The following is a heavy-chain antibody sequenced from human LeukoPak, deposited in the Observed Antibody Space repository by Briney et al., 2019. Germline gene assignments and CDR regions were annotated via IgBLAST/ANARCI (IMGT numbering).Heavy chain of an antibody. Sequence: SETLSLTCTVSGGPISTSAFYWGWTRQPPGKGLEWIGSIYDSGNEFYNPSLKSRVTISADTSKNQFSLKLNSVTAADTAMYYCARQISDYYYYYMDVWGEGITVTVSS. J-gene: IGHJ6*03. V-gene: IGHV4-39*01. CDR1: GGPISTSAFY. CDR2: IYDSGNE. D-gene: IGHD2/OR15-2a*01. CDR3: ARQISDYYYYYMDV.